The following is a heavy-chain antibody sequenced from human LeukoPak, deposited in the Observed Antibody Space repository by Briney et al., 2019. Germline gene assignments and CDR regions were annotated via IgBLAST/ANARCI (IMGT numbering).Heavy chain of an antibody. J-gene: IGHJ4*02. D-gene: IGHD2-21*02. CDR3: AKRRLIFPYLLDY. V-gene: IGHV3-23*01. CDR2: ISGSGGST. CDR1: GFTFSSYS. Sequence: PGGSLRLSCAASGFTFSSYSMSWVRQAPGKGLEWVSAISGSGGSTYYADSVKGRFTIPRDNSKNTLYLQMNSQRDEDTAVYYCAKRRLIFPYLLDYWGQGTLVTVSS.